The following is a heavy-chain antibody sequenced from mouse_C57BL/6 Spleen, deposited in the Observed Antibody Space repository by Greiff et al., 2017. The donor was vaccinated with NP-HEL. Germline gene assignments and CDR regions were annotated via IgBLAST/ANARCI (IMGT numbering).Heavy chain of an antibody. D-gene: IGHD2-5*01. CDR3: ARKEDYSKFDY. V-gene: IGHV1-53*01. Sequence: QVQLKQSGTELVKPGASVKLSCKASGYTFTSYWMHWVKQRPGQGLEWIGNINPSNGGTNYNEKFKSKATLTVYKSSSTAYMQLSSLTSEDTAVYYCARKEDYSKFDYWGQGTTLTVSS. CDR1: GYTFTSYW. J-gene: IGHJ2*01. CDR2: INPSNGGT.